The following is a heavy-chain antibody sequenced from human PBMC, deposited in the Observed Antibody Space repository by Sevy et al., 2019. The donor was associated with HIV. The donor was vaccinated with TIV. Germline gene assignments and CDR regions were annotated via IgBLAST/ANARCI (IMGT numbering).Heavy chain of an antibody. CDR1: EFTFSDYY. CDR3: ARVRYDSGSYYKDY. Sequence: GGSLRLSCAASEFTFSDYYMSWIRQAPGKGLEWVSYISSRSTYTNYADSVKGRSTISRDNARNSLYLQMNSLRAEDTAVYYCARVRYDSGSYYKDYWGQGTLVTVSS. D-gene: IGHD3-10*01. J-gene: IGHJ4*02. V-gene: IGHV3-11*06. CDR2: ISSRSTYT.